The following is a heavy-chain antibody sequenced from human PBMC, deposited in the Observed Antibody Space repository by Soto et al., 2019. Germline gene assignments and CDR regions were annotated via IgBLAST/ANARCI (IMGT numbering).Heavy chain of an antibody. CDR1: GYTFTGYY. J-gene: IGHJ4*02. V-gene: IGHV1-2*02. CDR2: INPNSGGT. Sequence: ASVKVSCKASGYTFTGYYMHWVRRAPGQGLEWMGWINPNSGGTNYAQKFQGRVTMTRDTSISTAYMELSRLRSDDTAVYYCARDFSGSYDFDYWGQGTLVTVSS. D-gene: IGHD1-26*01. CDR3: ARDFSGSYDFDY.